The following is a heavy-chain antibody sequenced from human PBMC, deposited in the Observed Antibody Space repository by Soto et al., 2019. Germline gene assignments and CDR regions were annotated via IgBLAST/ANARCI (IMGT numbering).Heavy chain of an antibody. V-gene: IGHV4-59*08. CDR1: GGSVRSYY. CDR2: IYYSGST. CDR3: ARQVYGMDV. Sequence: QVQLQESGPGLVKPSETLSLTCTVSGGSVRSYYWSWIRQSPGKGLEWIGYIYYSGSTKSYNPSLKSRVTISVDTSKNQFSLKLTSVTAADTAVYYCARQVYGMDVWGHGTTVTVSS. J-gene: IGHJ6*02.